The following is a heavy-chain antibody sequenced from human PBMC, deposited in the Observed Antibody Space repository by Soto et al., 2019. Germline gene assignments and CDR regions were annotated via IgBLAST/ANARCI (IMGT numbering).Heavy chain of an antibody. CDR3: ASRPVMEVAQYGNWFDP. CDR1: GGTFSSYP. J-gene: IGHJ5*02. D-gene: IGHD2-15*01. CDR2: IIPFFGTT. V-gene: IGHV1-69*13. Sequence: ASVKVSCKASGGTFSSYPINWVRQAPGQGLEWMGGIIPFFGTTHSAQKFQGRLTITADESTRTTYMELSSLRSEDTAVYYCASRPVMEVAQYGNWFDPWGQGTLVTV.